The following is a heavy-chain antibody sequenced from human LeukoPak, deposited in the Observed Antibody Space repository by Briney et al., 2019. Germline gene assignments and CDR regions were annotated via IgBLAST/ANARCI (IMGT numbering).Heavy chain of an antibody. V-gene: IGHV1-2*02. CDR3: AREGNDILGYYYGSGSYGFDP. CDR2: INPNSGGT. Sequence: ASVKVSCKASGYTFIGYYMHWVRQAPGQGLEWMGWINPNSGGTNYAQKFQGRVTMTRDTSISTAYMELSRLRSDDTAVYYCAREGNDILGYYYGSGSYGFDPWGQGTLVTVSS. J-gene: IGHJ5*02. D-gene: IGHD3-10*01. CDR1: GYTFIGYY.